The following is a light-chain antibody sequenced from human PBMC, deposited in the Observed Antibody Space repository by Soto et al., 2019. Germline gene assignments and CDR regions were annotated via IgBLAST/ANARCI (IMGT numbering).Light chain of an antibody. CDR1: RADVGGYDF. V-gene: IGLV2-11*01. J-gene: IGLJ2*01. CDR3: SSFAGSHVA. CDR2: YVS. Sequence: QSALTQPRSVSGSPGQSVTISCAGSRADVGGYDFVSWYKQHPGKAPKLIISYVSKRPSGVPDRFSGSKSGSTASLTISGLQAEDEADYYCSSFAGSHVAFGGWTKLTVL.